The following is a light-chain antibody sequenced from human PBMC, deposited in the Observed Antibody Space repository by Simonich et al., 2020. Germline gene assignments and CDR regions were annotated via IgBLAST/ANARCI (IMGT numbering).Light chain of an antibody. V-gene: IGLV2-14*03. CDR1: SSEVGGYNY. J-gene: IGLJ2*01. CDR3: SSYTSSSTVV. Sequence: QSALTQPASVSGSPGQSINISCTGTSSEVGGYNYVSCNQQHPGKAPKHMSYDVSTRPSGVSHRFSGSKSGNTASLTISGLQAEDKADYYCSSYTSSSTVVFGGGTKLTVL. CDR2: DVS.